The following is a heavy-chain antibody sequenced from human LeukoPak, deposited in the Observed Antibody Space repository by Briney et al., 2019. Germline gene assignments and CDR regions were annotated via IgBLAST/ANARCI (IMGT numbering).Heavy chain of an antibody. D-gene: IGHD1-26*01. CDR3: ARETRGDAFDI. CDR1: GFTFSSYW. V-gene: IGHV4-4*07. Sequence: GSLRLSCAASGFTFSSYWMSWIRQPAGKGLEWIGRIYTSGSTNYNPSLKSRVTMSVDTSKNQFSLKLSSVTAADTAVYYCARETRGDAFDIWGQGTMVTVSS. J-gene: IGHJ3*02. CDR2: IYTSGST.